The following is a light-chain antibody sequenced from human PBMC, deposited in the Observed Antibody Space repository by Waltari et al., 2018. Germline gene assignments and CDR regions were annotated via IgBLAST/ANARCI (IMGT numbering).Light chain of an antibody. CDR2: KAS. CDR3: QHYDNSPRMYT. V-gene: IGKV1-5*03. Sequence: DIQMTQFPSTLSASVCDRLTIPCRARQSINSWLAWYQQKPGKAPKLLIYKASSLESGVPSRFSGSGSGTEFTLTISSLQPDDFATYYCQHYDNSPRMYTFGQGTKLEIK. CDR1: QSINSW. J-gene: IGKJ2*01.